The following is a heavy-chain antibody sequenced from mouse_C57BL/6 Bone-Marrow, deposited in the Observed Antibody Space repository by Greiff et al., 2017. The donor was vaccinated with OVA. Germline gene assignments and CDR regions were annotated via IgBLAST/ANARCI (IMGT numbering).Heavy chain of an antibody. CDR1: GFTFSDYY. D-gene: IGHD1-1*01. V-gene: IGHV5-12*01. J-gene: IGHJ1*03. Sequence: EVKLMESGGGLVQPGGSLKLSCAASGFTFSDYYMYWVRQTPEKRLEWVAYISNGGGSTYYPDTVKGRFTISRDNAKNTLYLQMSRLKSEDTAMYYCARQRALHYYGSSYWYFDVWGTGTTVTVSS. CDR2: ISNGGGST. CDR3: ARQRALHYYGSSYWYFDV.